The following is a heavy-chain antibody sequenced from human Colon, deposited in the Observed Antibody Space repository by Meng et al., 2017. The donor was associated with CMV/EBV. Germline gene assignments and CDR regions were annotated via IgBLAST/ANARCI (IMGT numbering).Heavy chain of an antibody. D-gene: IGHD2/OR15-2a*01. CDR1: GYSFVDYF. CDR2: INPNSGGT. J-gene: IGHJ4*02. CDR3: ARYLSSG. Sequence: ASVKVSCKASGYSFVDYFIHWVRQAPGQGLEWMGWINPNSGGTNYAQKFQGSVTLTRDTSINTAYMELSSLRSDDTAVYYCARYLSSGWGQGTLVTVSS. V-gene: IGHV1-2*02.